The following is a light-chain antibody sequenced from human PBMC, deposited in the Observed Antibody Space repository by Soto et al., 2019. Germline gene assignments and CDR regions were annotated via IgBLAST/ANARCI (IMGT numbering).Light chain of an antibody. V-gene: IGKV1-9*01. CDR2: AAS. Sequence: IQLTQSQYSLSASVGESVTLTCRASQGISSYLAWYQQKPGKAPKLLIYAASTLQSGVPSRFSGSGSGTDFTLTISSLQPEDFATYYCQQLNSYPITFGQGTRLEI. CDR1: QGISSY. J-gene: IGKJ5*01. CDR3: QQLNSYPIT.